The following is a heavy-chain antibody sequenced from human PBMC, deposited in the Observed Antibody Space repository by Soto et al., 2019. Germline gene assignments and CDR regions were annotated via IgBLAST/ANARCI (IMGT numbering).Heavy chain of an antibody. Sequence: QVQLVQSGAEVKKPGSSVKVSCKASGGTFSSYAISWVRQAPGQGLEWMGGIIPIFGTANYAQKFQGRVTITADESTSTAYLELSRLRSEDTAVYYCARVHDYVWGSYRFAGWGQGTLVTVSS. CDR3: ARVHDYVWGSYRFAG. J-gene: IGHJ4*02. CDR1: GGTFSSYA. D-gene: IGHD3-16*02. CDR2: IIPIFGTA. V-gene: IGHV1-69*12.